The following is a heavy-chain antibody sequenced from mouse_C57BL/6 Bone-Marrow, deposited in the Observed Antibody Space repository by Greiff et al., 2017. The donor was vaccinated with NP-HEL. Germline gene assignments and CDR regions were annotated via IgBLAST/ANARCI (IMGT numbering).Heavy chain of an antibody. V-gene: IGHV5-6*01. D-gene: IGHD2-2*01. CDR1: GFTFSSYG. Sequence: EVQLVESGGDLVKPGGSLKLSCAASGFTFSSYGMSWVRQTPDKRLEWVATISSGGSYTYYPDSVKGRFTISRDNAKNTLYLQMSSLKSEDTAMYYCARLDMVTTGYWGQGTTLTVSS. CDR2: ISSGGSYT. J-gene: IGHJ2*01. CDR3: ARLDMVTTGY.